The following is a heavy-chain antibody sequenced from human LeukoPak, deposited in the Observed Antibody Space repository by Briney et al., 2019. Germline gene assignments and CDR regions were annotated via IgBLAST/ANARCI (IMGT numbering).Heavy chain of an antibody. CDR1: GGSISSYY. D-gene: IGHD3/OR15-3a*01. Sequence: KPSETLSLTCTVSGGSISSYYWSWIRQPPGKGLEWIGYIYYSGSTTYNPSLKSRVTISVDTSKYQFSLKLSSVTAGDTVVYYCARSQSVWTSFDYWGQGTLVTVSS. CDR2: IYYSGST. J-gene: IGHJ4*02. CDR3: ARSQSVWTSFDY. V-gene: IGHV4-59*01.